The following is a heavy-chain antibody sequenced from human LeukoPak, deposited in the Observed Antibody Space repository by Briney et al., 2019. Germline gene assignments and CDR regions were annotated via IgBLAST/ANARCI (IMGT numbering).Heavy chain of an antibody. D-gene: IGHD5-18*01. CDR2: IIPIFGTA. CDR1: GYTFTGYY. V-gene: IGHV1-69*13. J-gene: IGHJ4*02. Sequence: GASVKVSCKASGYTFTGYYIHWVRQAPGQGLEWMGGIIPIFGTANYAQKFQGRVTITADESTSTAYMELSSLRSEDTAVYYCARGAWIQLWNHYFDYWGQGTLVTVSS. CDR3: ARGAWIQLWNHYFDY.